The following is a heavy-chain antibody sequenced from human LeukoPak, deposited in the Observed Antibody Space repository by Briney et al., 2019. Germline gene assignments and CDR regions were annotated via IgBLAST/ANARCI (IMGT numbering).Heavy chain of an antibody. Sequence: SETLSLTCAVYGVSFSGYYWSWIRQPPGKGLEWIGEINHSGSTNYNPSLKSRVTISIDTSKNQFSLKLSSVTAADTAVYYCARGGGYDFWSGSNYYYYYMEVWDKGTTVTVSS. CDR2: INHSGST. V-gene: IGHV4-34*01. CDR1: GVSFSGYY. D-gene: IGHD3-3*01. CDR3: ARGGGYDFWSGSNYYYYYMEV. J-gene: IGHJ6*03.